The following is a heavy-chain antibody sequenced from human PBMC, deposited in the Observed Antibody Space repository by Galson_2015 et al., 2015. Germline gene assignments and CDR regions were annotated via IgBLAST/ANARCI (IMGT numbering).Heavy chain of an antibody. Sequence: SLRLSCAASGFTFSSYWMHWVRQAPGKGLVWVSRINSDGSSTSYADSVKGRFTISRDNAKNTLYLQMNSLRAEDTAVYYCAREDIVVVPAARPPNYYCYYGMDVWGQGTTVTVSS. V-gene: IGHV3-74*01. CDR3: AREDIVVVPAARPPNYYCYYGMDV. CDR1: GFTFSSYW. D-gene: IGHD2-2*01. CDR2: INSDGSST. J-gene: IGHJ6*02.